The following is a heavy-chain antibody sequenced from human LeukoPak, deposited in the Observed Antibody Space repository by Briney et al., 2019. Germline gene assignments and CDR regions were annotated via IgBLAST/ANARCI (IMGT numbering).Heavy chain of an antibody. J-gene: IGHJ4*02. CDR2: IYYSGST. D-gene: IGHD3-22*01. Sequence: SETLSLTCTVSGGSISSSSYYWGWIRQPPGKGLEWIGSIYYSGSTYYNPSLKSRVTISVDTTKNQFSLKLSSVTAADTAVYYCARNNYYDSSGYPYYFDSWGQGTLVTVSS. CDR3: ARNNYYDSSGYPYYFDS. V-gene: IGHV4-39*01. CDR1: GGSISSSSYY.